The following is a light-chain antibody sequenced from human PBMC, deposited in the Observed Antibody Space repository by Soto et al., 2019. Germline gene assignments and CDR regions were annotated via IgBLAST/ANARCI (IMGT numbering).Light chain of an antibody. CDR1: SSDVGGYDY. J-gene: IGLJ1*01. CDR3: SSLTSGSTRV. V-gene: IGLV2-14*01. CDR2: EVT. Sequence: QSALTQPASVSGSPGQSITISCTGTSSDVGGYDYVSWYQQHPDKAPKLIIYEVTDRPSGFSSRFSGSKSGNTASLTISGLQAEDEADYYCSSLTSGSTRVFGTGTKLTVL.